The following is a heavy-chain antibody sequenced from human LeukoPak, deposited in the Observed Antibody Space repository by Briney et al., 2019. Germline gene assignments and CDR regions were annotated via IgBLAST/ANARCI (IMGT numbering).Heavy chain of an antibody. CDR1: GFTFSSYA. D-gene: IGHD3-22*01. J-gene: IGHJ4*02. Sequence: GGSLRLSCAASGFTFSSYAMHWVRQAPGKGLEWVAVISYDGSNKYYADSVKGRFTISRDNSKNTLYLQMNSLRAEDTAVYYCAGDRRPRITMIVVVIPQSPNYWGQGTLVTVSS. V-gene: IGHV3-30-3*01. CDR2: ISYDGSNK. CDR3: AGDRRPRITMIVVVIPQSPNY.